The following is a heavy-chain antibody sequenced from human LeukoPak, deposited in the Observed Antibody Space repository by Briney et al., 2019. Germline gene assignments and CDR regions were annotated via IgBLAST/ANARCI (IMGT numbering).Heavy chain of an antibody. CDR2: INHSGST. D-gene: IGHD4-23*01. V-gene: IGHV4-34*01. CDR1: GGSFSGYY. Sequence: SETLSLTCAVYGGSFSGYYWSWIRQPPGKGLEWIGEINHSGSTNYNPSLKSRVTISVDTSKNQFSLKLSPVTAADTAVYYCARGGGLDPWGQGTLVTVSS. J-gene: IGHJ5*02. CDR3: ARGGGLDP.